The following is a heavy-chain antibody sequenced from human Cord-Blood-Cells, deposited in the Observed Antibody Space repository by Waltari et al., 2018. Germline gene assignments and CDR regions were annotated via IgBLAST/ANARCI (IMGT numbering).Heavy chain of an antibody. V-gene: IGHV7-4-1*02. CDR1: GYTFPSYA. J-gene: IGHJ4*02. CDR2: INTNTGNP. D-gene: IGHD7-27*01. CDR3: ARVELGIFDY. Sequence: VQLVHSGSESKRPGASVKVSSQASGYTFPSYAMNWVRQAPGQGLEWMGWINTNTGNPTYAQGFTGRFVFSLDTSVSTAYLQISSLKAEDTAVYYCARVELGIFDYWGQGTLVTVSS.